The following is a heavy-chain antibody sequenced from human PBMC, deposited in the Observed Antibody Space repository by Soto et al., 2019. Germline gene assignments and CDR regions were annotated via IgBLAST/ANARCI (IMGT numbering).Heavy chain of an antibody. D-gene: IGHD2-15*01. CDR1: GFTFRNYG. J-gene: IGHJ4*02. V-gene: IGHV3-48*04. CDR3: ARVRYCSDNSCYSWFDY. CDR2: IGIGSSTK. Sequence: PGGSLRLSCAASGFTFRNYGMNWVRQAPGKGLEWVSYIGIGSSTKYYADSVKGRFTISRDNAENSLHLQMNSLRAEDTAVYYCARVRYCSDNSCYSWFDYWGQGTLVTVSS.